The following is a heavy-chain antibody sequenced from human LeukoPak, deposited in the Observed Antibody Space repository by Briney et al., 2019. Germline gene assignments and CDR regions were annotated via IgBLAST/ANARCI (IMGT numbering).Heavy chain of an antibody. J-gene: IGHJ4*02. CDR2: MYTGGTT. V-gene: IGHV3-53*01. D-gene: IGHD3-16*01. CDR1: GFTVCGTH. Sequence: GGSLRLSCAASGFTVCGTHMSWVRQAPGKGLEWVSAMYTGGTTYYADSVKGRFTISRDNSRNTLFLHMSSLRADDTAVYYCAKDEATSGGGLASWGQGTLVTVSS. CDR3: AKDEATSGGGLAS.